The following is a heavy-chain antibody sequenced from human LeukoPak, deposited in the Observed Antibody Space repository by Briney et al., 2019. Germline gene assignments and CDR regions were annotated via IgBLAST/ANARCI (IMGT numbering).Heavy chain of an antibody. V-gene: IGHV4-4*02. CDR3: ARPSGMGPAFDI. CDR2: IYHSGST. J-gene: IGHJ3*02. Sequence: PSETLSLTCAVSGGSLSSSNWWSGVRQPPGKGLEGFGEIYHSGSTNYNPSLKSRVTISVDKSKNQFSLKLSSVTAADTAVYYCARPSGMGPAFDIWGQGTMVTVSS. CDR1: GGSLSSSNW. D-gene: IGHD1-1*01.